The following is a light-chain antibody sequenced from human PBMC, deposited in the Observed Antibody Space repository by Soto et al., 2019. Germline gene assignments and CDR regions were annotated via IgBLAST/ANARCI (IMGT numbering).Light chain of an antibody. CDR2: DVT. Sequence: QPALTQPASVSGSPGQSITISCTGTSSDIGGYNYVSWYQQHPGKAPKLIIYDVTNRPSGVSNRFSGSKSGNTASLTISGLQAEDEADYHCSSYTTSSTLIFGGGTKLTVL. V-gene: IGLV2-14*01. CDR3: SSYTTSSTLI. CDR1: SSDIGGYNY. J-gene: IGLJ2*01.